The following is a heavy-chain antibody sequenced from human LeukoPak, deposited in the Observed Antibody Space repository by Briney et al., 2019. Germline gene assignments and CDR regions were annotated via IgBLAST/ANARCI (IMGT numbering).Heavy chain of an antibody. D-gene: IGHD2-2*01. CDR3: ARRTVPGRTGF. Sequence: GGSLRLSCAGSGFTVSSNDMGWVRQAPGKGLEWVSFMYSSGTTHFTDSVKGRFSISRDNSKNTVALQMNSLRAEDTPVYYCARRTVPGRTGFWGRGTLVTVSS. V-gene: IGHV3-66*04. CDR1: GFTVSSND. J-gene: IGHJ4*02. CDR2: MYSSGTT.